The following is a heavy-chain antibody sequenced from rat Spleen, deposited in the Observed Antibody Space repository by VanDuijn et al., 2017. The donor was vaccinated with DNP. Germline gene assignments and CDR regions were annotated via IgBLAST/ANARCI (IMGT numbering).Heavy chain of an antibody. CDR2: IDYDGGNT. CDR3: ARPHYNNYGGFAY. D-gene: IGHD1-10*01. V-gene: IGHV5-22*01. Sequence: EVQLVESGGGLVQPGRSLKLSCAASGFTFSDYAMAWVRQSPKKGLEWVTYIDYDGGNTYYRDSVKGRFAISRDNAKSTLYLQMNSLRSEDMATYYCARPHYNNYGGFAYWGQGTLVTVSS. CDR1: GFTFSDYA. J-gene: IGHJ3*01.